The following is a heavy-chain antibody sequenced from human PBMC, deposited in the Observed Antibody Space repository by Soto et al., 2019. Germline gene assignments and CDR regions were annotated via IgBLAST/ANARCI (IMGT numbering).Heavy chain of an antibody. J-gene: IGHJ4*02. Sequence: SVKVSCKASGGTFSSYAISWVRQAPGQGLEWMGGIIPIFGTANYAQKFQGRVTITADESTGTAYMELSSLRSEDTAVYYCARGPHYYDSSGYYRTYYFDYWGQGTLVTVSS. CDR2: IIPIFGTA. D-gene: IGHD3-22*01. CDR3: ARGPHYYDSSGYYRTYYFDY. CDR1: GGTFSSYA. V-gene: IGHV1-69*13.